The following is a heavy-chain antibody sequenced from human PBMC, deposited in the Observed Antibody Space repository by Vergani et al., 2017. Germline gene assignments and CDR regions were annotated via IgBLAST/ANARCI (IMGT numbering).Heavy chain of an antibody. CDR1: GYTLTELS. CDR3: ATDLGAGGLRPYDY. CDR2: FDPEDGET. V-gene: IGHV1-24*01. J-gene: IGHJ4*02. Sequence: QVQLVQSGAEVKKPGASVKVSCKVSGYTLTELSMHWVRQAPGKGLEWMGGFDPEDGETIYAQKFQGRVTMTEETSTDTAYMELSSLRSEDTAVYYCATDLGAGGLRPYDYWGQGTLVTVSS. D-gene: IGHD5-12*01.